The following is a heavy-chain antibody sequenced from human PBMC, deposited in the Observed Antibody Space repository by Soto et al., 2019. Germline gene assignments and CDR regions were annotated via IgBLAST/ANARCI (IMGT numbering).Heavy chain of an antibody. J-gene: IGHJ3*01. CDR2: AYHSGST. CDR3: ARDTDDYGDAYDV. V-gene: IGHV4-4*02. Sequence: PSETLSLTCTVSGASVTLSNWWTWIRQSPGRGLEWIGQAYHSGSTNYNPSLETRVTISVDTSKNQFSLNLTSVTAADTAVYYCARDTDDYGDAYDVWGQGTSVTVSS. CDR1: GASVTLSNW. D-gene: IGHD4-17*01.